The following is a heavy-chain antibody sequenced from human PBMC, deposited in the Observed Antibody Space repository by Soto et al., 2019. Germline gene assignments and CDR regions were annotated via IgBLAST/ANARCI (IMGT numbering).Heavy chain of an antibody. Sequence: EVQLLQSGGGLVLPGGSLRLSCAASGFTFSTYDMRWVRQAPGKGLEWVSAINDVGDRTHYADSVKGRFTVSRDSSKNTGYMEMNSLGADVSAVYYCAEGSLPDYGHVYDDYWCQGILVTVSS. J-gene: IGHJ4*02. CDR3: AEGSLPDYGHVYDDY. CDR2: INDVGDRT. D-gene: IGHD4-17*01. CDR1: GFTFSTYD. V-gene: IGHV3-23*01.